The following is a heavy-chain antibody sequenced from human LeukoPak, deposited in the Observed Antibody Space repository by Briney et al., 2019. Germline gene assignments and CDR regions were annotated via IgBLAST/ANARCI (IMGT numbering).Heavy chain of an antibody. CDR1: GGTFSSYA. Sequence: ASVKVSCKASGGTFSSYAISWVRQAPGQGLEWMGGIIPIFGTANYAQKFQGRVTITADESTSTAYMELNSLRSEDTAVYYCARGRSRVFGDYTGNYYYYGMDVWGQGTTVTVSS. CDR2: IIPIFGTA. J-gene: IGHJ6*02. CDR3: ARGRSRVFGDYTGNYYYYGMDV. V-gene: IGHV1-69*13. D-gene: IGHD4-17*01.